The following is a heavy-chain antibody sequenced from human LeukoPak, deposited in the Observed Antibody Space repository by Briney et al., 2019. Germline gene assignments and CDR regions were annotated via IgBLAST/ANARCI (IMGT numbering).Heavy chain of an antibody. CDR3: AKDHQRRFGEFLLPVDY. V-gene: IGHV3-30*02. D-gene: IGHD3-10*01. Sequence: AGSLRLSCAASGFTFSSYGMHWVRQAPGKGLEWVAFIRYDGSNKYYADSVKGRFTISRDDSKNTLYLQMNSLRAEDTAVYYCAKDHQRRFGEFLLPVDYWGQGTLVTVSS. CDR2: IRYDGSNK. J-gene: IGHJ4*02. CDR1: GFTFSSYG.